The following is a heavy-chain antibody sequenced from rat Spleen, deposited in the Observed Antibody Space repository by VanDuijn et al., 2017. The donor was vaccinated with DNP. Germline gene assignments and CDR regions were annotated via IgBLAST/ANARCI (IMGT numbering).Heavy chain of an antibody. D-gene: IGHD1-4*01. Sequence: EVQLVESGGGLVQPGRSLKLSCTASGFTFSNYFMAWVRQVPKKGLEWVAAISTSGSRTFYPDSVKGRFTISRDNAKSGLYLQMNSLRSEDTATYYCAGRPPPTRGPFDYWGQGVTVTVSS. CDR1: GFTFSNYF. CDR3: AGRPPPTRGPFDY. J-gene: IGHJ2*01. V-gene: IGHV5-25*01. CDR2: ISTSGSRT.